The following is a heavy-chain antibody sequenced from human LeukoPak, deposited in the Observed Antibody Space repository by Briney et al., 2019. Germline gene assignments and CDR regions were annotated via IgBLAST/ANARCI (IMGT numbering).Heavy chain of an antibody. CDR3: ARGVYGSGSYFYYYYYGMDV. D-gene: IGHD3-10*01. CDR1: GFTVSSNY. CDR2: IYSGGST. V-gene: IGHV3-66*01. Sequence: GTSLRLSCAASGFTVSSNYMSWVRQAPGKGLEWVSVIYSGGSTYYADSVKGRFTISRDNSKNTLYLQMNSLRAEDTAVYYCARGVYGSGSYFYYYYYGMDVWGQGTTVTVSS. J-gene: IGHJ6*02.